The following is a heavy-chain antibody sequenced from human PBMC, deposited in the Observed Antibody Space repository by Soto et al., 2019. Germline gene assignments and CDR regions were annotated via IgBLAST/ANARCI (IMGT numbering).Heavy chain of an antibody. CDR3: ARSMGYYDSSGYDX. D-gene: IGHD3-22*01. J-gene: IGHJ4*02. V-gene: IGHV1-3*01. CDR2: INAFNGNT. CDR1: GYTFTSYA. Sequence: ASVKVSCKASGYTFTSYAMHWVRQAPGQRLEWMGWINAFNGNTKYSKKFQGRVTITRDTSASTAYMELSSLRSEDTAVYYCARSMGYYDSSGYDXWGQGTLVTVSX.